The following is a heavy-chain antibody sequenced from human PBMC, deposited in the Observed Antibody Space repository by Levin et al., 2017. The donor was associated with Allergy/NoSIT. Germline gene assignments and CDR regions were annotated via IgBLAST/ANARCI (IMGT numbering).Heavy chain of an antibody. CDR2: IYWDDDK. V-gene: IGHV2-5*02. D-gene: IGHD4-11*01. CDR1: GFSLTTRETG. J-gene: IGHJ1*01. Sequence: SGPTLVKPTQTLTLTCTFSGFSLTTRETGVAWIRQPPGKALEWLALIYWDDDKRYSPSLNTRLTISKDTSKNQVALTMTNKDPVDTGTYYCAHTAYSTDVYSLQHWGQGTLVTVSS. CDR3: AHTAYSTDVYSLQH.